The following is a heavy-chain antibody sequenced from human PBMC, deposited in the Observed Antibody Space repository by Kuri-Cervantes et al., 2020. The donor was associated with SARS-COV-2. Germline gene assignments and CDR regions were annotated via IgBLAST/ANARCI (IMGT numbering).Heavy chain of an antibody. CDR3: ARDPAPTDSSGYYYGARAFDI. D-gene: IGHD3-22*01. CDR1: GFTFDDYG. Sequence: GGSLRLSCAASGFTFDDYGMSWVRQAPGKGLEWVSGINWNGGSTGYADSVKGRFTISRDNAKNSLHLQMNSLRAEDTAVYYCARDPAPTDSSGYYYGARAFDIWGQGTMVTVSS. J-gene: IGHJ3*02. CDR2: INWNGGST. V-gene: IGHV3-20*04.